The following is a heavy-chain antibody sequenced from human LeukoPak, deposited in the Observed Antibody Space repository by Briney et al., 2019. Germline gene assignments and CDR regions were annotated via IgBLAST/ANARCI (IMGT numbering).Heavy chain of an antibody. CDR3: ARAMYSSSWWDY. D-gene: IGHD6-13*01. Sequence: SVKVSCKASGGTFSSYAISWVRQAPGQGLEWTGRIIPIFGTANYAQKFQGRVTITTDESTSTAYMELSSLRSEDTAVYYCARAMYSSSWWDYWGQGTLVTVSS. J-gene: IGHJ4*02. CDR2: IIPIFGTA. CDR1: GGTFSSYA. V-gene: IGHV1-69*05.